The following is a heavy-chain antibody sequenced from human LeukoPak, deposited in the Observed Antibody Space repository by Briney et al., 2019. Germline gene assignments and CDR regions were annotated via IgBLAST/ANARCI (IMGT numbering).Heavy chain of an antibody. J-gene: IGHJ6*03. Sequence: GGSLRLSWAASGFTFSSYGMHWVRQAPGKGLEWVAFIRYEGSNKYYADSVKGRFTISRDNSKNTLYLQMNSLRAEDTAVYYCAKDDAYYYGSGYMDVWGKGTTVTISS. CDR3: AKDDAYYYGSGYMDV. V-gene: IGHV3-30*02. CDR2: IRYEGSNK. CDR1: GFTFSSYG. D-gene: IGHD3-10*01.